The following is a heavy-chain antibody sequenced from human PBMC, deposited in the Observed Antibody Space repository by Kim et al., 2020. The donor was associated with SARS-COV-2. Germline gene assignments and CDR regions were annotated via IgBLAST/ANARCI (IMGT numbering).Heavy chain of an antibody. CDR2: IGTAGDT. D-gene: IGHD4-17*01. CDR1: GFTFSSYE. Sequence: GGSLRLSCAASGFTFSSYEMHWVRQPKGKGLEWVSAIGTAGDTYYPGSVKGRFTISRENAKNSLYLQMNSLRAGDTAVYYCARADYGDNYYYYYGMDVWGQGTTVTVSS. V-gene: IGHV3-13*01. CDR3: ARADYGDNYYYYYGMDV. J-gene: IGHJ6*02.